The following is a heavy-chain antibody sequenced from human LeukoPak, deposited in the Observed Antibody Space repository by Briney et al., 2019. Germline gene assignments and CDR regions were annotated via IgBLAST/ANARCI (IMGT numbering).Heavy chain of an antibody. CDR3: ARDFRSSGRYRMLEAFDI. Sequence: GGSLRLSCAASGFTVSSNYMSWVRQAPGKGLEWVSVIYSGGSTYYADSVKGRFTISRDNSKNTLYLQMNSLRAEDTAVYYCARDFRSSGRYRMLEAFDIWGQGTMVTVSS. V-gene: IGHV3-66*01. J-gene: IGHJ3*02. CDR1: GFTVSSNY. D-gene: IGHD6-19*01. CDR2: IYSGGST.